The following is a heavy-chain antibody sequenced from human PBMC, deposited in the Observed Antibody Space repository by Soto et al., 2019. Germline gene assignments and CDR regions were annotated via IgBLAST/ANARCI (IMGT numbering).Heavy chain of an antibody. CDR1: GLTFGSRA. J-gene: IGHJ4*02. V-gene: IGHV3-23*01. CDR3: VRGSKDSYPGSRIFDF. D-gene: IGHD3-10*01. CDR2: ITDTGGDA. Sequence: EVQLLESGGDLIQPGGSLRLSCVASGLTFGSRAMSWVRQSPGEGLEWVSTITDTGGDAKYADSVRGRFAISRDNSKNTLYRQLSTLRAEDSAIYFCVRGSKDSYPGSRIFDFWGRGTLVTVSS.